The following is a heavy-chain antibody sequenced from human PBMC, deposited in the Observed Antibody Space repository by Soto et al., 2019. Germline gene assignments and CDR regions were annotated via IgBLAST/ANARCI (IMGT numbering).Heavy chain of an antibody. J-gene: IGHJ6*02. V-gene: IGHV1-18*04. CDR1: GYTFTSYG. Sequence: ASVKVSCKASGYTFTSYGISWVRQAPGQGLEWMGWISAYNGNTNYAQKLQGRVTMTTDTSASTAYMDLRSLRSDATAVYYCARDIPNYDSLHYYYYYGMDVWGQGTTVTVSS. D-gene: IGHD3-3*01. CDR2: ISAYNGNT. CDR3: ARDIPNYDSLHYYYYYGMDV.